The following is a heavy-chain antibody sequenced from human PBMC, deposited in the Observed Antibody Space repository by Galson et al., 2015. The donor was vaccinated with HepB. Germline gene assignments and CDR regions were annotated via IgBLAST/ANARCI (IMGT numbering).Heavy chain of an antibody. J-gene: IGHJ6*02. D-gene: IGHD5/OR15-5a*01. CDR1: GFTFSNYA. CDR2: ISGSGGST. CDR3: AKYSGVSTSTYYYYGMDV. Sequence: SLRLSCAASGFTFSNYAMSWVRQAPGKGLEWVSTISGSGGSTNYADPVKGRFTISRDNSKNTLYLQMNSLRAEDTAVYYCAKYSGVSTSTYYYYGMDVWGQGTTVTVSS. V-gene: IGHV3-23*01.